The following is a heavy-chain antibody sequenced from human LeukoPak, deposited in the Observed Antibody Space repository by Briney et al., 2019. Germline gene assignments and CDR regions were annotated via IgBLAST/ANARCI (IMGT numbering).Heavy chain of an antibody. CDR2: INQDGSEK. CDR3: ARDTHSSSWYSEFDY. V-gene: IGHV3-7*01. D-gene: IGHD6-13*01. CDR1: EFTFSNYW. J-gene: IGHJ4*02. Sequence: GGSLRLSCAASEFTFSNYWMNWVRQAPGKGLEWVANINQDGSEKYYVDSVKGRFTISRDNAKNSLYLQMNSLRAEDTAVYYCARDTHSSSWYSEFDYWGQGTLVTVSS.